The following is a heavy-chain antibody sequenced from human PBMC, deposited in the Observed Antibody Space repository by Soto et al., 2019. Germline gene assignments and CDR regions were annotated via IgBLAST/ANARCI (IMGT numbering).Heavy chain of an antibody. CDR1: GGTFSSYA. J-gene: IGHJ5*02. V-gene: IGHV1-69*13. CDR3: ARGGLRYFDQGNWFDP. D-gene: IGHD3-9*01. Sequence: SVKVSCKASGGTFSSYAISWVRQAPGQGLEWMGGIIPIFGTANYAQKFQGRVTITADESTSTAYMELSSLRSEDTAVYYCARGGLRYFDQGNWFDPWGQGTLVTVSS. CDR2: IIPIFGTA.